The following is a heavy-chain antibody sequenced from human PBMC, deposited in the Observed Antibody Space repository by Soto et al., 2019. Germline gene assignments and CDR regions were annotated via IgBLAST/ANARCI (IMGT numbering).Heavy chain of an antibody. V-gene: IGHV4-34*01. D-gene: IGHD6-13*01. CDR1: GGSFSGYY. CDR2: INHSGST. Sequence: ETLSLTCAVYGGSFSGYYWSWIRQPPGKGLEWIGEINHSGSTNYNPSLKSRVTISVDTSKNQFSLKLSSVTAADTAVYYCARDSRIAAAGTSNRGAFDIWGQGTMVTVSS. J-gene: IGHJ3*02. CDR3: ARDSRIAAAGTSNRGAFDI.